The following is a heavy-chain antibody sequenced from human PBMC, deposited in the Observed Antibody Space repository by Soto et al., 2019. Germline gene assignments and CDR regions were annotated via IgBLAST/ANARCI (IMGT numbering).Heavy chain of an antibody. J-gene: IGHJ4*02. D-gene: IGHD3-10*01. CDR3: ARITMVRGVIITWDC. CDR1: GYTFTSYG. V-gene: IGHV1-18*01. Sequence: QVQLVQSGAEVKKPGASVKVSCKASGYTFTSYGISWVRQAPGQGLEWMGWISAYNGNTNYAQKLQGTVTRTTDTSTSTAYMELRSLRSVDTAVYYCARITMVRGVIITWDCWGQGTLVTVSS. CDR2: ISAYNGNT.